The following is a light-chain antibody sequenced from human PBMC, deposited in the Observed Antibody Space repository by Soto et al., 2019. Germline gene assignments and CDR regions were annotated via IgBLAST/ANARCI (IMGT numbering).Light chain of an antibody. Sequence: EIVMTQSPARLSVSPGERVTLSCMAGQGVPTNFAWYQQKSGQSPRLLIYDVSTRATGVPARFSGTGSETDCTLTISGLQSEDASVYFCQQYNNWPFSLGQGTRLEIK. J-gene: IGKJ5*01. CDR1: QGVPTN. CDR2: DVS. CDR3: QQYNNWPFS. V-gene: IGKV3-15*01.